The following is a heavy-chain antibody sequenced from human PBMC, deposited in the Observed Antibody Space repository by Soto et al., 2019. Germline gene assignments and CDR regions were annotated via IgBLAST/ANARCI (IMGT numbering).Heavy chain of an antibody. CDR3: VRSHGTSWSSNRYAFEI. V-gene: IGHV4-39*01. J-gene: IGHJ3*02. CDR1: GGSVSSSPYF. D-gene: IGHD4-4*01. Sequence: SETLSLTCTVSGGSVSSSPYFWGWIRQPPGQGLEWIGSISYGGTTFSNPSLQNRVVISLDTSKNQFSLKLTSVTAADTAVFYCVRSHGTSWSSNRYAFEIWGRGTMVTVSS. CDR2: ISYGGTT.